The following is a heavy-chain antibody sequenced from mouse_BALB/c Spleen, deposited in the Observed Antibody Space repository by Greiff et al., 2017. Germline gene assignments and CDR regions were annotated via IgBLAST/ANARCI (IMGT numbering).Heavy chain of an antibody. V-gene: IGHV1S137*01. D-gene: IGHD2-1*01. J-gene: IGHJ4*01. CDR1: GYTFNDYA. CDR3: ALIYYGIPYSMDD. CDR2: ISTYYGDA. Sequence: QVQLQQSGAELVRPGVSVKISCKGSGYTFNDYAMHWVKQSHAKSLEWIGVISTYYGDASDNQKFKGKATMTVDKSSSTAYMELARLTSEDSAIYYCALIYYGIPYSMDDWGQGTSVTVSA.